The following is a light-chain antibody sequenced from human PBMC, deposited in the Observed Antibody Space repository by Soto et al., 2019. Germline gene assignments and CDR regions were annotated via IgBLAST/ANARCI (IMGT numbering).Light chain of an antibody. CDR2: ATS. Sequence: MVMTQSPATLSASAGERATLSCRASQSVSSNLAWYQQKPGQAPRLLIYATSTRATGVPARFSGGGSGTEYSLPISSLQSPDFAVYYCHQYNDWAPGTFGLGTKVEIK. CDR1: QSVSSN. J-gene: IGKJ2*01. CDR3: HQYNDWAPGT. V-gene: IGKV3-15*01.